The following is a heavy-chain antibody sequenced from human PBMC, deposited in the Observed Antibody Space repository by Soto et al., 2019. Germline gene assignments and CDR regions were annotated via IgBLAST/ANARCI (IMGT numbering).Heavy chain of an antibody. J-gene: IGHJ2*01. CDR3: ARPFQSWPGGWYFDL. CDR1: GGTFSSYS. CDR2: IIPIFGTA. V-gene: IGHV1-69*01. D-gene: IGHD3-16*01. Sequence: QVQLVQSGAEVKKPGSSVKVSCKASGGTFSSYSINWVRQAPGQGLEWMGGIIPIFGTANYAQKFQGRVTLTADESTSTAHMELSSLRNEDTAVYYCARPFQSWPGGWYFDLWGRGTLVTDPS.